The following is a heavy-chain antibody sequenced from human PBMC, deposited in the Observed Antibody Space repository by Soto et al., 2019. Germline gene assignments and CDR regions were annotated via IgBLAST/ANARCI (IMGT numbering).Heavy chain of an antibody. D-gene: IGHD2-2*01. V-gene: IGHV3-23*01. Sequence: GGSLRLSCAASGFTFSSYAMSWVRQAPGKGLEWVSAISGSGGSTYYADSVKGRFTISRDNSKNTLYLQMNSLRAEDTAVYYCASLLGYCSSTSCSADDYWGQGTLVTVSS. J-gene: IGHJ4*02. CDR3: ASLLGYCSSTSCSADDY. CDR2: ISGSGGST. CDR1: GFTFSSYA.